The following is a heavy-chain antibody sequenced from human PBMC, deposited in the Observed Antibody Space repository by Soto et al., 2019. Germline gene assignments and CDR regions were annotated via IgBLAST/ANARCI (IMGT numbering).Heavy chain of an antibody. Sequence: EVQVLESGGGLVQPGGSLRLSCAASGFTFSSYAMSWVRQAPGKGLEWVSAISGSAGSTYYADSVKGRFTISRDNSQNTLYLQMNSLRAEDTAVYYCATAYSRGWYYIDYWGQGTRVTVSS. D-gene: IGHD6-19*01. V-gene: IGHV3-23*01. CDR1: GFTFSSYA. CDR3: ATAYSRGWYYIDY. J-gene: IGHJ4*02. CDR2: ISGSAGST.